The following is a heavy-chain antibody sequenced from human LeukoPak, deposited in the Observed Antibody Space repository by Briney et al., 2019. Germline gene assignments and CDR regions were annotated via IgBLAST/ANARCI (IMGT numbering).Heavy chain of an antibody. CDR2: IQYDGSRK. CDR3: AKGSRPKPNSSGDYFDY. J-gene: IGHJ4*02. CDR1: GFTFSTSD. V-gene: IGHV3-30*02. D-gene: IGHD3-22*01. Sequence: GGSLRLSCATSGFTFSTSDMHWVRQAPGKGLEWVSFIQYDGSRKNYVDSVKGRFTISRDNSKNTLYLQMFSLRPEDTAVYFCAKGSRPKPNSSGDYFDYWGQGTLVTVSS.